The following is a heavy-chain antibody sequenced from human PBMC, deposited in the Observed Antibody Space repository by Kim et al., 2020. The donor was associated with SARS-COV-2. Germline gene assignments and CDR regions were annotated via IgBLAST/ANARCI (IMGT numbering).Heavy chain of an antibody. CDR2: IRSKAYGGTT. CDR1: GFTFGDYA. D-gene: IGHD3-9*01. Sequence: GGSLRLSCTASGFTFGDYAMSWFRQAPGKGLEWVGFIRSKAYGGTTEYAASVKGRFTISRDDSKSIAYLQMNSLKTEDTAVYYCTRVQRYFDWLYIGISLWENPHFDYWGQGTLVTVSS. J-gene: IGHJ4*02. CDR3: TRVQRYFDWLYIGISLWENPHFDY. V-gene: IGHV3-49*03.